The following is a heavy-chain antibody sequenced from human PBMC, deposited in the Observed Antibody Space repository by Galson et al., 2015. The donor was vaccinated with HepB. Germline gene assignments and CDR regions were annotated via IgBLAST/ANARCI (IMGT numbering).Heavy chain of an antibody. V-gene: IGHV3-11*01. CDR1: GFTFRDFY. CDR2: ISQSGSSI. J-gene: IGHJ4*02. D-gene: IGHD3-22*01. Sequence: SLRLSCAASGFTFRDFYMGWLRVVPGKGLGWLSYISQSGSSIHYADSARGRFTISRDNTKNSLYLQMNNLRAEDTAIYYCARWSQAYDHWGQGILVTVSS. CDR3: ARWSQAYDH.